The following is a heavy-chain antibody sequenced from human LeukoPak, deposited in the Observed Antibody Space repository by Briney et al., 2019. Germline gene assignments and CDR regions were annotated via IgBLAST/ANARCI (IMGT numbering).Heavy chain of an antibody. D-gene: IGHD3-3*01. J-gene: IGHJ5*02. Sequence: ASVKVSCKASGYTFTSYGISWVRQAPGQGLEWMGWISAYNGNTNYAQKLQGRVTMTTDTSTSTAYMELRSLRSDDTAVYYCARDKVDFWSGYYLNWFDPWGQGTLVTVSS. V-gene: IGHV1-18*01. CDR3: ARDKVDFWSGYYLNWFDP. CDR1: GYTFTSYG. CDR2: ISAYNGNT.